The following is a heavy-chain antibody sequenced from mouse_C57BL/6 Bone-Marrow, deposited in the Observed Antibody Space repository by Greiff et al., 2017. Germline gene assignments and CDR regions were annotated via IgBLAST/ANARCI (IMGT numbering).Heavy chain of an antibody. CDR3: TTEDYYGSSWFAY. CDR1: GFNIKDDY. Sequence: EVQLQQSGAELVRPGASVKLSCTASGFNIKDDYMHWVKQRPEQGLEWIGWNDPENGDTEYASKFQGKATITADTSSNTAYLQLSSLTSEDTAVYYCTTEDYYGSSWFAYWGQGTLVTVSA. CDR2: NDPENGDT. D-gene: IGHD1-1*01. J-gene: IGHJ3*01. V-gene: IGHV14-4*01.